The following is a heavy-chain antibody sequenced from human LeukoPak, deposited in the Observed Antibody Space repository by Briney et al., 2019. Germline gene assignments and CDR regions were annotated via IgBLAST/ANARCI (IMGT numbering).Heavy chain of an antibody. CDR2: IRSRDRTI. CDR1: GFTFSTYS. J-gene: IGHJ4*02. Sequence: GGSLRLSCAASGFTFSTYSINWVRQAPGKGLEWVSYIRSRDRTIYYADSVKGRFTISRDNAKNSLYLQMNSLRAEDTAVYYCARVEVAGTCFDYWGQGTLVTVSS. D-gene: IGHD6-19*01. V-gene: IGHV3-48*04. CDR3: ARVEVAGTCFDY.